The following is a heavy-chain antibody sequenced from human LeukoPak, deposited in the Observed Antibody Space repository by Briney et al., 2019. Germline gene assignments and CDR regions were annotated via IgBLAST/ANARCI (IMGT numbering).Heavy chain of an antibody. Sequence: GGSLRLSCAASGFTFSSYAMSWVRQAPGKGLEWVSGISGSGDSAYYAESVKGRFTISRDNSKNTLDLQMNSLRAEDTAVYYCARGLLGTTTSYFDYWGQGTLVTVSS. CDR3: ARGLLGTTTSYFDY. CDR2: ISGSGDSA. D-gene: IGHD1-26*01. CDR1: GFTFSSYA. J-gene: IGHJ4*02. V-gene: IGHV3-23*01.